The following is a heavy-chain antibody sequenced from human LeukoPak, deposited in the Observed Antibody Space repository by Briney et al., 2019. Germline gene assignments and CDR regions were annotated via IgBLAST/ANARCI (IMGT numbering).Heavy chain of an antibody. CDR1: GFTFSAYA. D-gene: IGHD4-11*01. CDR2: INSDGSST. J-gene: IGHJ4*02. V-gene: IGHV3-74*01. Sequence: GSLRLSCSVSGFTFSAYAMHWVRQAPGKGLVWVSRINSDGSSTSYADSVKGRFTISRDNAKNTLYLQMNSLTVEDTAVYYCARDGLTETTRDSDYWGQGTLVTVSS. CDR3: ARDGLTETTRDSDY.